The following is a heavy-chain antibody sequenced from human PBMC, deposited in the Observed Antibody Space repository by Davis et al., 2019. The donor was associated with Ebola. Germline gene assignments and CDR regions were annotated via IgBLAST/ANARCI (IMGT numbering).Heavy chain of an antibody. V-gene: IGHV1-18*01. CDR3: ARDGMGDYVLDY. Sequence: AASVKVSCKASGYTFTSYDLSWVRQAPGQGLEWMGWISAYNGNTNYAQKLQGRVTMTTDTSTSTAYMELRSLRSDDTAVYYCARDGMGDYVLDYWGQGTLVTVSS. J-gene: IGHJ4*02. CDR2: ISAYNGNT. D-gene: IGHD4-17*01. CDR1: GYTFTSYD.